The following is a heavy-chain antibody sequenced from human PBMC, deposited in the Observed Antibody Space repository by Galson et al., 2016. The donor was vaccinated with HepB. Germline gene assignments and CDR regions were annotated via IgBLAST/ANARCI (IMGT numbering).Heavy chain of an antibody. Sequence: SLRLSCAAPGFSFTGSTMHWVRQASGKGLEWVGRVRSKTNNYATAYAASVKGRFTISRDDSKNTAYLQMNSLKTEDTAVYYCTTKITAASADVWGQGTTVTVSS. CDR1: GFSFTGST. V-gene: IGHV3-73*01. CDR2: VRSKTNNYAT. D-gene: IGHD6-13*01. J-gene: IGHJ6*02. CDR3: TTKITAASADV.